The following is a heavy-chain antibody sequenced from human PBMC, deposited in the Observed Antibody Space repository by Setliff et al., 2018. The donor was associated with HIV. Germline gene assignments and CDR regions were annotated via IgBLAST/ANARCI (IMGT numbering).Heavy chain of an antibody. V-gene: IGHV3-21*01. J-gene: IGHJ4*02. D-gene: IGHD6-13*01. CDR1: GFTFSSYT. CDR2: ISYSTGYI. Sequence: RLSCAASGFTFSSYTMNWVRQAPGKGLEWVSSISYSTGYIYYADSVKGRFTISRDNAKSSLYLQMNSLRAEDTAVYYCARGVAAAGTDYWGQGTLVTVSS. CDR3: ARGVAAAGTDY.